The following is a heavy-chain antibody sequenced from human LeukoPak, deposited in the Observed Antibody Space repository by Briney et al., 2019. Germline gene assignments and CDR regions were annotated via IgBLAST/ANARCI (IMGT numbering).Heavy chain of an antibody. D-gene: IGHD3-10*01. CDR1: DGSFSGYY. CDR2: INHSGSA. V-gene: IGHV4-34*01. Sequence: PSETLSLTCAVYDGSFSGYYCRWIRQPPGKGLEWIGEINHSGSANYNPSLKSRVTILLATSKNQYSLNLSSVTAADTAVYYCARRPRGVIIKTWFYSWGQGTLVTVSS. J-gene: IGHJ5*01. CDR3: ARRPRGVIIKTWFYS.